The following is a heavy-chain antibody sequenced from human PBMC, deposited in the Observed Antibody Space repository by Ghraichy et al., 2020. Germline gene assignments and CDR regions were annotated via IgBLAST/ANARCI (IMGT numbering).Heavy chain of an antibody. CDR1: GYTFTNYD. CDR2: MNPNSGNT. CDR3: ARFCSRTGCYKSFDH. V-gene: IGHV1-8*01. D-gene: IGHD2-2*02. J-gene: IGHJ4*02. Sequence: ASVKVSCKASGYTFTNYDINWVRQATGQGLDWMGWMNPNSGNTGYAQKFQDRVTMTRNTSISTAYMELSSLRSDDTAVYYCARFCSRTGCYKSFDHWGQGTLVTVSS.